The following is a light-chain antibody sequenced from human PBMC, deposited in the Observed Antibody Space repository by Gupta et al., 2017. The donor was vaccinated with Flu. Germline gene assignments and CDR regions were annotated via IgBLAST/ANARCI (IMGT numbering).Light chain of an antibody. CDR2: DAS. CDR1: QSVSTY. Sequence: IVLTQSPATLSLSPGERATLSCRASQSVSTYLAWYQQKPCQAPRLLIYDASNRVKGSTARCSGSGDATAVNITIISRVPADFELNYCQQRNNSPPEITFGGGTKLEIK. CDR3: QQRNNSPPEIT. V-gene: IGKV3-11*01. J-gene: IGKJ4*01.